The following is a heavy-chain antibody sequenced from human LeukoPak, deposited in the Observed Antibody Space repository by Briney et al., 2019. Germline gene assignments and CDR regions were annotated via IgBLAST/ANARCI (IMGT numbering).Heavy chain of an antibody. CDR1: GGSFSGYY. V-gene: IGHV4-34*01. CDR2: INHSGST. CDR3: ARDCGSTELYDAFDI. D-gene: IGHD2-2*01. J-gene: IGHJ3*02. Sequence: SETLSLTCAVYGGSFSGYYWSWIRQPPGKGLEWIGEINHSGSTNYNPSLKSRVTISVDTSKNQFSLKLSSVTAADTVVYYCARDCGSTELYDAFDIWGQGTMVTVSS.